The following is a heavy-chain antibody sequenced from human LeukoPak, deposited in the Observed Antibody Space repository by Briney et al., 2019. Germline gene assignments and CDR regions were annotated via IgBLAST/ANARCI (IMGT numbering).Heavy chain of an antibody. D-gene: IGHD3-10*01. CDR2: IYYSGST. J-gene: IGHJ4*02. CDR1: GGSISSYY. CDR3: ARDRAGFDY. Sequence: SETMSLTCTVSGGSISSYYWSWIRQPPGKGLEWVGYIYYSGSTNYNPSLKSRVTIAVATSKNQFSLKLSSVTAADTAVYYCARDRAGFDYWGQGTLVTVSS. V-gene: IGHV4-59*01.